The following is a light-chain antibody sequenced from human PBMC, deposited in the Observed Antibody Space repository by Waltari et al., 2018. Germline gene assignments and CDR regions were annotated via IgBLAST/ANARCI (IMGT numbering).Light chain of an antibody. J-gene: IGLJ1*01. CDR2: EVN. V-gene: IGLV2-23*02. Sequence: QSALTQPASVSGSPGQSLTISCTGTSNDVGSSNLVSWYQQHPGKAPKLIIYEVNKRPSGVSNRFSGSKSGNTASLTISGLQAEDEADYSCCSYAGSRTFYVFGTGTKVTVL. CDR1: SNDVGSSNL. CDR3: CSYAGSRTFYV.